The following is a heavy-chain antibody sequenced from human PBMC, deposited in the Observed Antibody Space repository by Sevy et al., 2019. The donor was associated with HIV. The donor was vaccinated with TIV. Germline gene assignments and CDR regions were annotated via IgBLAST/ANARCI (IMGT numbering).Heavy chain of an antibody. CDR1: GGSISSYY. CDR2: IYYSGST. V-gene: IGHV4-59*01. CDR3: ATITMVRGVRD. D-gene: IGHD3-10*01. Sequence: SETLSLTCTVSGGSISSYYWSWIRQPPGKGLEWIGYIYYSGSTNYNPSLKSRVIISVDTSKNQFSLKLSSVTAADTAVYYCATITMVRGVRDWGQGTLVTVSS. J-gene: IGHJ4*02.